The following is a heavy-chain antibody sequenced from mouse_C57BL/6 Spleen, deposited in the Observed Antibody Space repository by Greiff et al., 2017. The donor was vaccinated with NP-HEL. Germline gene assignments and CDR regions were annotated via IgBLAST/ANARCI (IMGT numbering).Heavy chain of an antibody. D-gene: IGHD1-1*01. CDR2: IDPEDGET. V-gene: IGHV14-2*01. J-gene: IGHJ1*03. CDR3: AGWDYGSSYWYFDV. CDR1: GFNFTDYY. Sequence: EVQLQQSGAELVKPGASVKLSCTASGFNFTDYYMHWVKQRPEQGLEWIGRIDPEDGETKYAPKFPGKATITADTSSNTAYLQLSSLTSEDTAVYYGAGWDYGSSYWYFDVWGTGTTVTVSS.